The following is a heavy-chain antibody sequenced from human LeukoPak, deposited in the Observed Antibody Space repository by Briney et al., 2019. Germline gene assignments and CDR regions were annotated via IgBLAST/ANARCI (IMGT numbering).Heavy chain of an antibody. J-gene: IGHJ4*02. D-gene: IGHD2/OR15-2a*01. CDR1: GFTFDDFP. CDR2: VSVDGDTK. Sequence: GGSLRLSCAASGFTFDDFPMHWVRQQPGKGLEWVSLVSVDGDTKYYADSVRGRFTISRDNSKNSLYLQMNSLRIEDTAFYYCAKDIIGHAPLWGQGTLVTVSS. CDR3: AKDIIGHAPL. V-gene: IGHV3-43*01.